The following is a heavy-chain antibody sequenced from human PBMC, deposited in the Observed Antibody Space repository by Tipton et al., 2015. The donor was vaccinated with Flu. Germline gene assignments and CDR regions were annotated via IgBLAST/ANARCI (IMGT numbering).Heavy chain of an antibody. CDR2: ISAYTDNR. J-gene: IGHJ4*02. Sequence: QLVQSGAEVKKPGASVKVSCKTSGYSFNTYGISWVRQAPGQGLEWMGWISAYTDNRNYAQRFQGRVTMTTDTSTSTAFMELRSLTPDDTAVYYCARDMPQGVVVIPPAKRFDFWGQGTVVTVSS. CDR3: ARDMPQGVVVIPPAKRFDF. V-gene: IGHV1-18*01. CDR1: GYSFNTYG. D-gene: IGHD3-16*02.